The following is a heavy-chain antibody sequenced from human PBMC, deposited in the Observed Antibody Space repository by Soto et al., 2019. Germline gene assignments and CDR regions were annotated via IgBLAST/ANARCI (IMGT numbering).Heavy chain of an antibody. V-gene: IGHV4-31*03. CDR2: FYYSGST. CDR3: ARSVFP. Sequence: ASETLSLTCTFSGGSISTGGYYWNWIRQHPGKGLEWIGYFYYSGSTYYNPSLKSRVTISVNTSKNQFSLKLSSVTAADTAVYYCARSVFPWGQGTLVTVSS. CDR1: GGSISTGGYY. J-gene: IGHJ5*02.